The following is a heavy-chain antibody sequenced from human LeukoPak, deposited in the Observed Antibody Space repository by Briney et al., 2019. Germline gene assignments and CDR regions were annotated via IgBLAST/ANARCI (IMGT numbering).Heavy chain of an antibody. V-gene: IGHV1-24*01. J-gene: IGHJ4*02. Sequence: GASVKVSCKVSGYTLTEISMHWVRQAPGQGLEWMGGFNPEDVEAIYARSFQGRLTVTEDTSTDTAYMELSSLGAEDTAMYYCATEIVGYGDVHYFDSWGQGTLVTVSS. CDR1: GYTLTEIS. CDR2: FNPEDVEA. CDR3: ATEIVGYGDVHYFDS. D-gene: IGHD4-17*01.